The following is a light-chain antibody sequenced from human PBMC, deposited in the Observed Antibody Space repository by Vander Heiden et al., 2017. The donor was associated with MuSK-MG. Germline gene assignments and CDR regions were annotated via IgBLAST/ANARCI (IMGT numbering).Light chain of an antibody. J-gene: IGKJ3*01. CDR3: QQYGNSPFT. CDR1: QSVSSTY. V-gene: IGKV3-20*01. Sequence: IVLLQSPGTLPLSPGERATLSCRASQSVSSTYLAWYQQKPGQSPRLLIYVASSRATGIPDRFSGSGSGTDFTLTIRNLEPEDFAVYYCQQYGNSPFTFGPGTKVDIK. CDR2: VAS.